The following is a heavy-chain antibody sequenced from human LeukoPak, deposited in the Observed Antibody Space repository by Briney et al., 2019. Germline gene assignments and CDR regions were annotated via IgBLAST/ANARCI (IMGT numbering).Heavy chain of an antibody. CDR2: IYHSGST. J-gene: IGHJ5*02. V-gene: IGHV4-30-2*01. CDR3: ARESRLLWFGEPPLNWFDP. CDR1: GGSISSGGYS. D-gene: IGHD3-10*01. Sequence: SETLSLTCAVSGGSISSGGYSWSWIRQPPGKGLEWIGYIYHSGSTYYNPSLKSRVTISVDRSKNQFSLKLSSVTAADTAVYYCARESRLLWFGEPPLNWFDPWGQGTLVTVSS.